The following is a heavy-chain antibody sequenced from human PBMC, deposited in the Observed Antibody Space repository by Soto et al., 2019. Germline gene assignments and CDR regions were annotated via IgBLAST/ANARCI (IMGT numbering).Heavy chain of an antibody. V-gene: IGHV3-66*01. Sequence: GGSLRLSCAASGFTVSSNYMSWVRQAPGKGLEWVSVIYSGGSTYYAESVKGRFTISRDNSKNTLYLQMNSLRAEDTAVYYCARGKLLKYSGYDSHSYYMDVWGKGTTVTVSS. CDR3: ARGKLLKYSGYDSHSYYMDV. D-gene: IGHD5-12*01. CDR1: GFTVSSNY. J-gene: IGHJ6*03. CDR2: IYSGGST.